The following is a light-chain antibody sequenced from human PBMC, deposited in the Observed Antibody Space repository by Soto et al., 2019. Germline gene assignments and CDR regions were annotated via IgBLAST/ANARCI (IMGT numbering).Light chain of an antibody. V-gene: IGLV1-51*02. CDR2: ENN. CDR1: NSNIGNNY. Sequence: QSVLTQPPSVSAAPGQRVTVSCSGSNSNIGNNYVSWYHHLPGAAPKLLIYENNQRPSGIADRFSGSKSGTSATLGITGLQTGDEGDYYCGAWDDRLSAGVFGGGTKVTVL. CDR3: GAWDDRLSAGV. J-gene: IGLJ3*02.